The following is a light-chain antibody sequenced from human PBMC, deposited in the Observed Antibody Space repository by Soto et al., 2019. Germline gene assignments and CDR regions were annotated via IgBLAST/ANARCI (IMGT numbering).Light chain of an antibody. CDR3: AAWDDSRNGWV. J-gene: IGLJ3*02. Sequence: QPVLTQPPSASGTPGQRVTISCSGSSSNIGSNTVNWYQQLPGTAPKLLIYSNNQRPSGVPDRFSGSKSGTSASLAISGLQSEDEADYYCAAWDDSRNGWVFGGGTKLTVL. CDR2: SNN. CDR1: SSNIGSNT. V-gene: IGLV1-44*01.